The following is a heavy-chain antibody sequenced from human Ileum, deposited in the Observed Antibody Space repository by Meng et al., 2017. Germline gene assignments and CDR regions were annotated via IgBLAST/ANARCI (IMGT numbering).Heavy chain of an antibody. CDR2: IFDTGPP. J-gene: IGHJ5*02. CDR3: AASLDGNRFDP. D-gene: IGHD1-26*01. Sequence: VQLQESGPGLVKSSQTLALTCTVSGGSISSGDSYWIWIRQPPGKGLEWIGYIFDTGPPSYSPPLRSRLSISMDTSKNQFSLRLTSVSAADTAVYYCAASLDGNRFDPWGQGTLVTVSS. V-gene: IGHV4-30-4*01. CDR1: GGSISSGDSY.